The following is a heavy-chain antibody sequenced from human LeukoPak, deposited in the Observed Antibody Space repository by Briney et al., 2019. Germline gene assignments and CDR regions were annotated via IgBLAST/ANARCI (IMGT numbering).Heavy chain of an antibody. CDR3: AIRGGSSSWYYFDY. D-gene: IGHD6-13*01. V-gene: IGHV1-2*02. J-gene: IGHJ4*02. CDR2: INPNSGGT. Sequence: ASVKVSCKASGYTFTSYGISWVRQAPGQGLEWMGWINPNSGGTNYAQKFQGRVTMTRDTSISTAYMELSRLRSDDTAVYYCAIRGGSSSWYYFDYWGQGTLVTVSS. CDR1: GYTFTSYG.